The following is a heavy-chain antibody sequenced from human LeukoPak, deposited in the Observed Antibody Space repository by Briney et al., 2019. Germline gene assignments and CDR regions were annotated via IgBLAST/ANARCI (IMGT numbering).Heavy chain of an antibody. CDR3: AKASSGWSQYDY. CDR1: GFTLSSYA. V-gene: IGHV3-23*01. D-gene: IGHD6-19*01. J-gene: IGHJ4*02. Sequence: PGGSLRLSCAASGFTLSSYAMSWVRQAPGKGPEWVSAISGSGTTTYYADSVKGRFTISRDNSKNTLYLQMNSLRAEDTAVYYCAKASSGWSQYDYWGQGTLAPVSS. CDR2: ISGSGTTT.